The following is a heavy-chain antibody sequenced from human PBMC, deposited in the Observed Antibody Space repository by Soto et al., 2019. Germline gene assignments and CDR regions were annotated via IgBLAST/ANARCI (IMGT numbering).Heavy chain of an antibody. CDR2: INHRGST. CDR1: DGSLTDYL. D-gene: IGHD3-3*01. V-gene: IGHV4-34*01. J-gene: IGHJ4*02. Sequence: QVQLQQWGAGLLKPSETLSLTCAVSDGSLTDYLLTWIRQSPRKGLEWIGDINHRGSTNYSPSLKRRVITAVHTYRHLSSLKSTSLTAAHTAVYYCVEGAHLAYWAQGTLVTVSS. CDR3: VEGAHLAY.